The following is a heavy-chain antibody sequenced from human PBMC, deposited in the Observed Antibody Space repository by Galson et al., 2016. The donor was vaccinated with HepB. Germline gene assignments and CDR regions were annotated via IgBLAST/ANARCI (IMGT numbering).Heavy chain of an antibody. CDR3: ARVVYDKGAAMDV. CDR1: GFTFSTYT. V-gene: IGHV3-48*01. D-gene: IGHD3-22*01. CDR2: ISSSSSTI. Sequence: LSCAASGFTFSTYTYDINWVRQAPGKGLEWVSYISSSSSTISYADSMKGRFTISRDNAKNSLYLQMNSLRAEDTAVYYCARVVYDKGAAMDVWGQGTTVTVSS. J-gene: IGHJ6*02.